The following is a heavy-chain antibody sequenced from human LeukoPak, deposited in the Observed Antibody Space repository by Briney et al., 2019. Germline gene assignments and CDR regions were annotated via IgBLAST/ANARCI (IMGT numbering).Heavy chain of an antibody. Sequence: SQTPPLTCAISGDSVSSNSAAWNWIRQSPSRGLEWLGRTYYRSKWYNDYAVSVKSRITINPDTSKNQFSLQLNSVTPEDTAVYYCARDHYGSGTPGSLFAFVWGQGTLVTVSS. CDR3: ARDHYGSGTPGSLFAFV. J-gene: IGHJ4*02. CDR2: TYYRSKWYN. D-gene: IGHD3-10*01. CDR1: GDSVSSNSAA. V-gene: IGHV6-1*01.